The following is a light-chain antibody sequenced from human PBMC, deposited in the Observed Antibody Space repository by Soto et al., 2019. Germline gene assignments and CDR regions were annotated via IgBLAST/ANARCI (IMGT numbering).Light chain of an antibody. CDR2: EGS. J-gene: IGLJ1*01. Sequence: QSALTQPASVSGSPGQSITISCTGTSSDVGSYNLVSWYQQHPGKAPKLMIYEGSKRPSGVSNRFSGSKSVNTASLTISGLQAEDAADYYCCSYAGSSNFVFGTGTKLTVL. V-gene: IGLV2-23*03. CDR3: CSYAGSSNFV. CDR1: SSDVGSYNL.